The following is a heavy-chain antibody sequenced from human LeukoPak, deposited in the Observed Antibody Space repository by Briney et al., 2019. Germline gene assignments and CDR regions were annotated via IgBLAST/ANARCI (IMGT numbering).Heavy chain of an antibody. CDR1: GGSISSYY. J-gene: IGHJ3*02. Sequence: SETLSLTCTDSGGSISSYYWRWIPPTPGKGLVWIGYTYYSESTNYNPSLKSRVTISVDTSKNQSSLKLSSVTAADTAVYYCASSSGGQPDDAFDIWGQGTMVTVSS. CDR3: ASSSGGQPDDAFDI. D-gene: IGHD6-19*01. V-gene: IGHV4-59*08. CDR2: TYYSEST.